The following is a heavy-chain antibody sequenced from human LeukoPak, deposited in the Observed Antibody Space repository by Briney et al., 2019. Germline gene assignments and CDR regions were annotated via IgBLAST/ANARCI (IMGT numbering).Heavy chain of an antibody. CDR3: ARQRYYFDLSGYYHDY. J-gene: IGHJ4*02. CDR1: GYSFTSYW. V-gene: IGHV5-10-1*01. CDR2: IDPSDSYT. Sequence: GESLRISCEGSGYSFTSYWISWVRQMPGKGLEWMGTIDPSDSYTNYSPSFQGHVTISADKSFSTAYLQWSSLKASDTAIYYCARQRYYFDLSGYYHDYWGQGTLVIVSA. D-gene: IGHD3-22*01.